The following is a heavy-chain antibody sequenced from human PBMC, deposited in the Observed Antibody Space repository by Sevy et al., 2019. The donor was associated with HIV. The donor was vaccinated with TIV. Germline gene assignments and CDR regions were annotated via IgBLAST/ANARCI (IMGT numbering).Heavy chain of an antibody. Sequence: GGSLRLSCAASGFTFSGSAIHWVRQASGKGLEWVGRIRSASNSHATAYAASVKGRFTISRDDSKNTAYLQMNSLKTEDTAVYYCPRHRLSMVRGIIIAHSFDYWGPGTLVTV. CDR2: IRSASNSHAT. J-gene: IGHJ4*02. D-gene: IGHD3-10*01. CDR3: PRHRLSMVRGIIIAHSFDY. CDR1: GFTFSGSA. V-gene: IGHV3-73*01.